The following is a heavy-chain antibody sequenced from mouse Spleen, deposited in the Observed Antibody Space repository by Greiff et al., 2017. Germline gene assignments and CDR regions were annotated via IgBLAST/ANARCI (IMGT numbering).Heavy chain of an antibody. CDR2: ISSGGGNT. Sequence: EVQRVESGGGLVKPGGSLKLSCAASGFTFSSYAMPWVRQTPEKRLEWVAYISSGGGNTYYPDSVKGRFTISRDNAKNTLYLQMSSLRSEDTALYYCARDRGYVFPSWLAYWGQGTLVTVSA. CDR1: GFTFSSYA. CDR3: ARDRGYVFPSWLAY. D-gene: IGHD2-2*01. J-gene: IGHJ3*01. V-gene: IGHV5-9-3*01.